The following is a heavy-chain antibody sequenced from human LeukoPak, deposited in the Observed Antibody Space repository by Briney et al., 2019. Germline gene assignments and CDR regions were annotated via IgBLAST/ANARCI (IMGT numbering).Heavy chain of an antibody. CDR1: DGSFRGYY. CDR3: ARGLNDSWTGENY. V-gene: IGHV4-34*01. CDR2: INHSGST. D-gene: IGHD3-3*01. J-gene: IGHJ4*02. Sequence: SETLSLTCAVYDGSFRGYYWRWIRQPPGKGLEWIGEINHSGSTNYNPSLKSRVTISLDTSKSQFCLKVRYVTAADTAVYYCARGLNDSWTGENYWGQGTLVTVSS.